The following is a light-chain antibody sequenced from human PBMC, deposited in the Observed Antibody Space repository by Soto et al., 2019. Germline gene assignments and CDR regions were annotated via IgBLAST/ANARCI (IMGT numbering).Light chain of an antibody. Sequence: QSVLTQPPSASGSPGQSVAISCTGTSSDVGSYNSVSWYQQHPGKAPKLMIYEGSKRPSGVSDRFSGSKSGNTASLTISGLQAEDEADYYCCSYAGNPYVFGTGTKVTVL. V-gene: IGLV2-23*01. CDR1: SSDVGSYNS. CDR3: CSYAGNPYV. J-gene: IGLJ1*01. CDR2: EGS.